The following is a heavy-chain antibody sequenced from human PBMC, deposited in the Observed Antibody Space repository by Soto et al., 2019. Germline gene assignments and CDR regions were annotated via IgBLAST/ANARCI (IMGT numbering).Heavy chain of an antibody. CDR3: AREEYNYGYFFDY. CDR2: IYYSGGT. Sequence: SETLSLTCTVSGGSVSSDTKYWSWIRQPPGKGLEWIGYIYYSGGTDYNPSLKSRVTISADTSKNQFSLKLSSVTAADTAVYYCAREEYNYGYFFDYWGQGTLVTVSS. CDR1: GGSVSSDTKY. D-gene: IGHD5-18*01. J-gene: IGHJ4*02. V-gene: IGHV4-61*01.